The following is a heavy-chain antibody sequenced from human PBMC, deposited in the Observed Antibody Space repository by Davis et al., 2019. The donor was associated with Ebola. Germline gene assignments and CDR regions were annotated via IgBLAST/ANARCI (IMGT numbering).Heavy chain of an antibody. Sequence: GESLKISCAASGFTFSSYAMHWVRQAPGKGLEGVAVIWYDGSNKYYADSVKGRFTISRDNSKNTLYLQMNSLRAEDTAVYYCARVRGYPADAFDIWGQGTMVTVSS. CDR2: IWYDGSNK. CDR1: GFTFSSYA. CDR3: ARVRGYPADAFDI. D-gene: IGHD2-15*01. J-gene: IGHJ3*02. V-gene: IGHV3-33*08.